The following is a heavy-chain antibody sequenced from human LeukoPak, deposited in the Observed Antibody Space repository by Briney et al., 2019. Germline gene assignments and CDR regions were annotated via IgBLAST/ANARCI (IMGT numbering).Heavy chain of an antibody. Sequence: SQTLSLTCALSGDSVSSNRAARTWIRQSPSSGLEWLGWTYYRSKWYNDYAVSVKSRITINPDTSKNQFSMQLNSVTPEDTAVYYCARAQAVAGTSSFDYWGQGTLVTVSS. J-gene: IGHJ4*02. CDR2: TYYRSKWYN. CDR1: GDSVSSNRAA. CDR3: ARAQAVAGTSSFDY. D-gene: IGHD6-19*01. V-gene: IGHV6-1*01.